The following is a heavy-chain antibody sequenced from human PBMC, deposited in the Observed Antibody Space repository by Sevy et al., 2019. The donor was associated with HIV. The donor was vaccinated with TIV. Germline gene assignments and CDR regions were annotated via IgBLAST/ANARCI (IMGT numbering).Heavy chain of an antibody. Sequence: GGSLRLSCAASGFAFSSHAMHWVRQAPGKGLEWVGVISYEGTETFYAASVEGRFTISRDNSKNMLSLQINSLRPEDTAVYYCARDGGYSIKWYPLYRGQGTLVTVSS. CDR3: ARDGGYSIKWYPLY. J-gene: IGHJ4*01. CDR2: ISYEGTET. CDR1: GFAFSSHA. V-gene: IGHV3-30-3*01. D-gene: IGHD6-13*01.